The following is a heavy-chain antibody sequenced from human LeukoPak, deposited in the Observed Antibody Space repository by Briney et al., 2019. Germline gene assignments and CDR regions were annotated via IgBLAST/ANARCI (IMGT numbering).Heavy chain of an antibody. D-gene: IGHD3-16*01. Sequence: ASETLSLTRTVSGDSISSSEYYWGWLRQPPGQGLDWIETIYYSGSTYYNPSLRSRVTISVDTSKNQFSLKLTSVTAADTAVYFCARRGSGVVYSEVGYSWGQGTLVTVSS. CDR2: IYYSGST. CDR3: ARRGSGVVYSEVGYS. J-gene: IGHJ4*02. CDR1: GDSISSSEYY. V-gene: IGHV4-39*01.